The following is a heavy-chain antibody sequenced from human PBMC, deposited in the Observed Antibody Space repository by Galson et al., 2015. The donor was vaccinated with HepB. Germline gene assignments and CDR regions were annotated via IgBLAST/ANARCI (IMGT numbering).Heavy chain of an antibody. Sequence: SVKVSCKASGYTFTSYYMHWVRQAPGQGLEWMGRIIPILGIANYAQKFQGRVTITADKSTSTAYMELSSLRSEDTAVYYCARDLSGPYGMDVWGQGTTVTVSS. D-gene: IGHD2/OR15-2a*01. CDR3: ARDLSGPYGMDV. CDR2: IIPILGIA. V-gene: IGHV1-69*04. CDR1: GYTFTSYY. J-gene: IGHJ6*02.